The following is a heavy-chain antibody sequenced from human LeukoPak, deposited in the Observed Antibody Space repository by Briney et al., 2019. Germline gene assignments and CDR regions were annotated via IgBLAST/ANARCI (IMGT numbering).Heavy chain of an antibody. J-gene: IGHJ4*02. CDR3: ARRYSSSPWYFDY. CDR1: GFTFSSYA. V-gene: IGHV3-30*01. D-gene: IGHD6-13*01. CDR2: ISYDGSNK. Sequence: GGSLRLSCAASGFTFSSYAMHWVRQAPGKGLKWVAVISYDGSNKYYADSVKGRFTISRDNSKNTLYLQMNSLRAEDTAVYYCARRYSSSPWYFDYWGQGTLVTVSS.